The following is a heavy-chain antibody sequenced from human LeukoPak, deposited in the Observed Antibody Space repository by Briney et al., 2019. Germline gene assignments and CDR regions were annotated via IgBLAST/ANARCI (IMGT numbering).Heavy chain of an antibody. V-gene: IGHV3-23*01. D-gene: IGHD2/OR15-2a*01. J-gene: IGHJ4*02. Sequence: GGSLRLSCAASGFTFSSYAMSWVRQAPGKGLEWVSAISGSGGSTYCADSVKGRFTISRDNSKNTLYLQMNSLRAEDTAVYYCAKAIGLRTLFDYWGQGTLVTVSS. CDR2: ISGSGGST. CDR3: AKAIGLRTLFDY. CDR1: GFTFSSYA.